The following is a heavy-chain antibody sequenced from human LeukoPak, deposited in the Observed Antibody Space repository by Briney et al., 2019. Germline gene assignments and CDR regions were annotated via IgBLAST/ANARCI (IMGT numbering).Heavy chain of an antibody. V-gene: IGHV1-69*13. J-gene: IGHJ6*02. Sequence: SVKVSCKASGGTFSSYAISWVQQAPGQGREWMGGIIPIFGTANYAQKFQGRVTITADESTSTAYMELSSLRSEDTAVYYCARDQIPYSSSSTAYYYYGMDVWGQGTTVTVSS. CDR3: ARDQIPYSSSSTAYYYYGMDV. D-gene: IGHD6-13*01. CDR1: GGTFSSYA. CDR2: IIPIFGTA.